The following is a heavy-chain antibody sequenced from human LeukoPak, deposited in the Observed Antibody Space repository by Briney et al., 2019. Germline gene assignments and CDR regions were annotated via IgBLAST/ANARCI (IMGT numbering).Heavy chain of an antibody. CDR2: IWYDGSNK. D-gene: IGHD6-19*01. CDR1: GFTFSRHA. V-gene: IGHV3-33*08. CDR3: AREGRGDSSGWYAVNWFDP. Sequence: HPGRSLRLSCAASGFTFSRHAMHWVRQAPGKGLEWVAVIWYDGSNKHYADSVKGRFTISRDNSKNTLYLQMNSLRAEDTAVYYCAREGRGDSSGWYAVNWFDPWGQGTLVTVSS. J-gene: IGHJ5*02.